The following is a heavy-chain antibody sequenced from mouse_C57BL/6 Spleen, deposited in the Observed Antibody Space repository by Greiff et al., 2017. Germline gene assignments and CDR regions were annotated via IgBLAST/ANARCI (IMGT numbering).Heavy chain of an antibody. V-gene: IGHV1-72*01. CDR1: GYTFTSYW. Sequence: QVQLQQPGAELVKPGASVKLSCKASGYTFTSYWMHWVKQRPGRGLEWIGRIDPNSGGTKYNEKFKSKATLTVDKPSSRAYMQLSSLTSEDSAVYYCARFGNYDWFAYWGQGTLVTVSA. J-gene: IGHJ3*01. CDR2: IDPNSGGT. D-gene: IGHD2-1*01. CDR3: ARFGNYDWFAY.